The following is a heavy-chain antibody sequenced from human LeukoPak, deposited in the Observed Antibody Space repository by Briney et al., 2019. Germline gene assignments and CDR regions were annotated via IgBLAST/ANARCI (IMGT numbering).Heavy chain of an antibody. CDR2: IYSSGST. CDR3: ARGPDYYDSSGYYNFGTFDY. Sequence: PSETLSLTCTVSGGSISSYYWSWIRQPPGKGLEWIGYIYSSGSTNYNPSLKSRLTISVDTSKNQFSLKLSSVTAADTAVYYCARGPDYYDSSGYYNFGTFDYWGQGTLVTVSS. J-gene: IGHJ4*02. D-gene: IGHD3-22*01. V-gene: IGHV4-59*08. CDR1: GGSISSYY.